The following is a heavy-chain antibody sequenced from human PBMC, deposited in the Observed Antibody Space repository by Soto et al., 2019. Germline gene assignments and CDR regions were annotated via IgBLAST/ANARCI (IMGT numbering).Heavy chain of an antibody. Sequence: LRLSCAASGFIFSDYGIHWVRQAPGKGLEWVALIWYDGSKKYYADSVKGRFTVSRDNINSTLYLEMNSLRVEDSAVYYCAREGAVAGSQDFWGQGTLVTVSS. CDR2: IWYDGSKK. J-gene: IGHJ4*02. CDR3: AREGAVAGSQDF. V-gene: IGHV3-33*01. CDR1: GFIFSDYG. D-gene: IGHD6-19*01.